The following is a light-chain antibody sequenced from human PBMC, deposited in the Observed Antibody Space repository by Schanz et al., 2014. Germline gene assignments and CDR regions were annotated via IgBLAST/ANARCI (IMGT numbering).Light chain of an antibody. CDR3: SSHTAITTAVV. CDR1: SSNIGADYD. J-gene: IGLJ2*01. Sequence: QSVLTQPPSVSGAPGQRVIISCTGTSSNIGADYDVHWYQQLPGTAPKLLIYDNDKRPSGVPDRFSGSKSGNTASLTVSGLQAEDEADYYCSSHTAITTAVVFGGGTKLTVL. V-gene: IGLV1-40*01. CDR2: DND.